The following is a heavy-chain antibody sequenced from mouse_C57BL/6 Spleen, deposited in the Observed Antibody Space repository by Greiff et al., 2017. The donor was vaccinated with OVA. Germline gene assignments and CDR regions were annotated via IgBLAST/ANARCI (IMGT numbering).Heavy chain of an antibody. J-gene: IGHJ2*01. D-gene: IGHD2-4*01. V-gene: IGHV1-52*01. CDR3: ARAEGYDYDQGVYFDY. CDR1: GYTFTSYW. CDR2: IDPSDSET. Sequence: VQLQQPGAELVRPGSSVKLSCKASGYTFTSYWMHWVKQRPIQGLEWIGNIDPSDSETHYNQKFKDKATLTVDKSSSTAYMQLSSLTSEDSAVYYCARAEGYDYDQGVYFDYWGQGTTLTVSS.